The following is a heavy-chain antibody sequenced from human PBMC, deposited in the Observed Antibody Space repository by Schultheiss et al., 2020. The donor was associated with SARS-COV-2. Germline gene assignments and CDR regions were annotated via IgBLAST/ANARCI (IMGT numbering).Heavy chain of an antibody. Sequence: SVKVSCKASGGTFSSYAISWLRQAPGQGLEWMGGIIPIFGTANYAQKFQGRVTITADKTTSTAYMELSSLRSEDTAVYYCASAEDEYGVYYYYMDVWGKGTTVTVSS. CDR3: ASAEDEYGVYYYYMDV. V-gene: IGHV1-69*06. CDR2: IIPIFGTA. CDR1: GGTFSSYA. D-gene: IGHD4/OR15-4a*01. J-gene: IGHJ6*03.